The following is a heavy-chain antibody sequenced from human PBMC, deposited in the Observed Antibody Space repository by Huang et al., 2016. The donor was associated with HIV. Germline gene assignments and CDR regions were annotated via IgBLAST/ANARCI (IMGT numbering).Heavy chain of an antibody. V-gene: IGHV4-39*01. CDR1: GGSIRSDNYY. CDR2: IYYSGST. D-gene: IGHD3-10*01. Sequence: QLQLQESGPGLVKPSETLSLTCTVSGGSIRSDNYYWGWIRPPPGKGLEWIGSIYYSGSTYYNPSLKSRVTITVDTSKNQFSLKMRSVTAADTAVYYCARLPGSITMIRGVITDPYWGQGTLVTVSS. CDR3: ARLPGSITMIRGVITDPY. J-gene: IGHJ4*02.